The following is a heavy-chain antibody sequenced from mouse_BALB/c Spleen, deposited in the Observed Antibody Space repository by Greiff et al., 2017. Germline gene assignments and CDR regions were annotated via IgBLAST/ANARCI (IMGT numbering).Heavy chain of an antibody. V-gene: IGHV5-17*02. CDR1: GFTFSSFG. CDR3: ARSNYYRYDGFAY. CDR2: ISSGSSTI. J-gene: IGHJ3*01. Sequence: EVMLVESGGGLVQPGGSRKLSCAASGFTFSSFGMHWVRQAPEKGLEWVAYISSGSSTIYYADTVKGRFTISRDNPKNTLFLQMTSLRSEDTAMYYCARSNYYRYDGFAYWGQGTLVTVS. D-gene: IGHD2-14*01.